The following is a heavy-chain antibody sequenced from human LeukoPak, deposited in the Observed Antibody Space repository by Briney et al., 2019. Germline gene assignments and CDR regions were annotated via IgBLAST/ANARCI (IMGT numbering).Heavy chain of an antibody. D-gene: IGHD3-10*01. CDR1: GGTFSSYA. CDR2: IIPIFGTA. V-gene: IGHV1-69*13. Sequence: ASVKVSCKASGGTFSSYAISWVRQAPGQGLEWMGGIIPIFGTANYAQRFQGRVTVTADESASTAYMELSSLRSEDTAVYYCARDPTPYYYGSGSYSGSYFDYWGQGTLVTVSS. J-gene: IGHJ4*02. CDR3: ARDPTPYYYGSGSYSGSYFDY.